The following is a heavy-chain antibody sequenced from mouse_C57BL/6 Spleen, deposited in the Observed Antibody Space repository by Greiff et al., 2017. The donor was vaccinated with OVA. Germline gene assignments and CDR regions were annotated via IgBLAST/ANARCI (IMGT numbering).Heavy chain of an antibody. V-gene: IGHV1-64*01. CDR1: GYTFTSYW. J-gene: IGHJ2*01. CDR2: IHPNSGST. D-gene: IGHD2-1*01. Sequence: VKLQESGAELVKPGASVKLSCKASGYTFTSYWMHWVKQRPGQGLEWIGMIHPNSGSTNYNEKFKSKATLTVDKSSSTAYMQLSSLTSEDSAVYYCAREVSKAFDYWGQGTTLTVSS. CDR3: AREVSKAFDY.